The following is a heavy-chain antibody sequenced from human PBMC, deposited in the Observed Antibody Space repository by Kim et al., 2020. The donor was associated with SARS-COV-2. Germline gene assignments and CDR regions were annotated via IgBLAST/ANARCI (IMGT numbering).Heavy chain of an antibody. J-gene: IGHJ1*01. D-gene: IGHD3-9*01. CDR2: Q. Sequence: QYYVDSVRGRFTVSRDGANMYLQMNSLRAEDTAVYYWARTLTGTTESFEYWGRGTLVTVSS. CDR3: ARTLTGTTESFEY. V-gene: IGHV3-7*03.